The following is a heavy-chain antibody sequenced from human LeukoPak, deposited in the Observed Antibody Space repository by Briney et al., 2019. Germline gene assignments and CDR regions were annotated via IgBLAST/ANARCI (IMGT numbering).Heavy chain of an antibody. V-gene: IGHV3-11*03. D-gene: IGHD5-18*01. CDR3: ATSVDTALDFDY. CDR1: GFAFSDYY. Sequence: GGSLRLSCAASGFAFSDYYMSWIRQAPGKGLEWVSYISSSSTYTNYADSVKGRFTIYRDNAKNSLYLQMNSLRAEDTAVYYCATSVDTALDFDYWGQGTLVTVSS. CDR2: ISSSSTYT. J-gene: IGHJ4*02.